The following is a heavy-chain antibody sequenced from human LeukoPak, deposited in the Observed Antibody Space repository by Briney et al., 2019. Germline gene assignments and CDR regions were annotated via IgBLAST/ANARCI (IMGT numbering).Heavy chain of an antibody. Sequence: GASVKVSCKASGYTFTSYYMHWVRQAPGQGLEWMGIINPSGGSTSYAQKFQGRVTMTRDTSTSTVYMELSSLRSEDTAVYYCAREYSSSWYHYYYYMDVWGKGTTVTVSS. D-gene: IGHD6-13*01. J-gene: IGHJ6*03. CDR1: GYTFTSYY. CDR2: INPSGGST. CDR3: AREYSSSWYHYYYYMDV. V-gene: IGHV1-46*01.